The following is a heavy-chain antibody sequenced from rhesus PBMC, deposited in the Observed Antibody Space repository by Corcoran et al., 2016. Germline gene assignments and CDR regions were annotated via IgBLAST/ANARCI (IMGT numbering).Heavy chain of an antibody. J-gene: IGHJ4*01. CDR2: IGSSNGSN. CDR3: ARDLYDY. CDR1: GYSIRGAYG. Sequence: QVQLQESVPGLVKPSETLSLTCAVSGYSIRGAYGWSWIRPPPGKGLEWIGYIGSSNGSNNYNPSLKSRVTISKDTSKNQFSLKLSLLTAADTALYYCARDLYDYWGQGVLVTVSS. V-gene: IGHV4-127*01. D-gene: IGHD3-16*01.